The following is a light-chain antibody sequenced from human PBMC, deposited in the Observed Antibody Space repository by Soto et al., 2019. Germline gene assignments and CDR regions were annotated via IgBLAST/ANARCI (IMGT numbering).Light chain of an antibody. Sequence: QSVLTQPASVSGSPGQSITISCTGTSSDVGGYNYVSWYQQRPGKAPKLMIYEVSNRPSGVSNRFSGSKSDNTASLTISGLQAEDEADYYCSSFTSTRSVVFGGGTKLTVL. V-gene: IGLV2-14*01. CDR1: SSDVGGYNY. CDR3: SSFTSTRSVV. CDR2: EVS. J-gene: IGLJ2*01.